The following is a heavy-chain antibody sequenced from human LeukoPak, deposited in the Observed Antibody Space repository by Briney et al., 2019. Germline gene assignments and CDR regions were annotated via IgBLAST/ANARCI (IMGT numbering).Heavy chain of an antibody. CDR1: GFTFSSYE. V-gene: IGHV3-48*03. D-gene: IGHD1-14*01. J-gene: IGHJ6*02. CDR2: ISSSGSTI. CDR3: AGRNNHYYRGGYYYYGMDV. Sequence: GGSLRLSCAASGFTFSSYEMNWVRQAPGKGREWVSYISSSGSTIYYADSVKGRFTISRDNAKNSLYLQMNSPRAEDTAVYYCAGRNNHYYRGGYYYYGMDVWGQGTTVTVCS.